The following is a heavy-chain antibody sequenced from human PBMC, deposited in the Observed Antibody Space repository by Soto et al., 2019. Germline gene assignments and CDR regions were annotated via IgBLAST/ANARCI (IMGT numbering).Heavy chain of an antibody. CDR3: AKAGYGGNSGIDY. D-gene: IGHD4-17*01. J-gene: IGHJ4*02. CDR1: GFTFSSYG. CDR2: ISYDGSNK. V-gene: IGHV3-30*18. Sequence: QVQLVESGGGVVQPGRSLRLSCAASGFTFSSYGMHWVRQAPGKGLEWVAVISYDGSNKYYADSVKGRFTISRDNSKNTLYLQMNSLRAEDTAVYYCAKAGYGGNSGIDYWGQGTLVTVSS.